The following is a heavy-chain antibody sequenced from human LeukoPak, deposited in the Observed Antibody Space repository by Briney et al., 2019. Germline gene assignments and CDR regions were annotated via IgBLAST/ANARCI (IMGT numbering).Heavy chain of an antibody. CDR2: VTHSGST. CDR1: GASFNFYY. J-gene: IGHJ3*02. D-gene: IGHD5-12*01. CDR3: VGFYRYSGSDYVGYDPFDI. Sequence: PSETLSLTCTVFGASFNFYYWSWIRQSPGKGLEWIGEVTHSGSTNYTPSLRSRVTMSANPPKNQFSLKLTAWHAADTAVYYCVGFYRYSGSDYVGYDPFDIWGQGTLVTVSS. V-gene: IGHV4-34*01.